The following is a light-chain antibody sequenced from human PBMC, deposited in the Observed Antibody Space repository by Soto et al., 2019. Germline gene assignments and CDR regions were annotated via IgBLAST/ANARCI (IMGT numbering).Light chain of an antibody. CDR3: QQYNNWPPT. CDR1: QSISRS. CDR2: GAS. Sequence: EIVLTQSPAILSVSPGERATLSCRASQSISRSLAWYQQKPGQAPRLLIYGASTRAIGIPARFSGSGSGTEFTLTISSLQSEDFVVYYCQQYNNWPPTFGQGTRLEI. J-gene: IGKJ5*01. V-gene: IGKV3-15*01.